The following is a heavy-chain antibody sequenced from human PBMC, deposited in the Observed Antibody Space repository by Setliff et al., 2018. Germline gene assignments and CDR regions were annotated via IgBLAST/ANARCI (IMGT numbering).Heavy chain of an antibody. CDR3: ARGRLLYVGDSHYFDI. CDR2: IYTSWST. Sequence: PSETLSLTCTVSGDSISDASIMAWIRQPAGKGLEWIGQIYTSWSTNYNPSLKSRVTISLDTSNNQFSLQLTSVTAADTAMYYCARGRLLYVGDSHYFDIWGQGTLVTVSS. D-gene: IGHD3-3*01. CDR1: GDSISDAS. J-gene: IGHJ4*02. V-gene: IGHV4-61*09.